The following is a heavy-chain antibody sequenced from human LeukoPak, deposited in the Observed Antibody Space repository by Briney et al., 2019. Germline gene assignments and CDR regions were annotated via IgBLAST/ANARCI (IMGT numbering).Heavy chain of an antibody. Sequence: SETLSLTCTVSGYSISSGSYYWSWIRQPAGKGLEWIGRIYTSGSTNYNPSLKSRVSMSIDTSKNQFSLKLSSVTAADAAVYYCARDIGNHFGGLDHYYYDYWGPGTLVTVSS. J-gene: IGHJ4*02. CDR1: GYSISSGSYY. CDR3: ARDIGNHFGGLDHYYYDY. D-gene: IGHD2-15*01. V-gene: IGHV4-61*02. CDR2: IYTSGST.